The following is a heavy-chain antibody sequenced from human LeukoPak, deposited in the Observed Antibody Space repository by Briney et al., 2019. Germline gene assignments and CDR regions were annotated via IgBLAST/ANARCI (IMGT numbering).Heavy chain of an antibody. CDR1: GYTFTSYG. Sequence: GASVKVSCKASGYTFTSYGISWVRQAPGQGLEWMGWISAYNGNTNYAQKLQGRATMTTDTSTSTAYMELRSLRSDDTAVYYCARDTLGLGKAVAGLHDAFDIWGQGTMVTVSS. J-gene: IGHJ3*02. CDR3: ARDTLGLGKAVAGLHDAFDI. D-gene: IGHD6-19*01. V-gene: IGHV1-18*01. CDR2: ISAYNGNT.